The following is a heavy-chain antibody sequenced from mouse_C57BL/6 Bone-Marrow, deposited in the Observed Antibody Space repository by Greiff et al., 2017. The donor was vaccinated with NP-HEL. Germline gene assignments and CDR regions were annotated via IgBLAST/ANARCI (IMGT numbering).Heavy chain of an antibody. CDR2: ISDGGSYT. CDR1: GFTFSSYA. Sequence: EVQGVESGGGLVKPGGSLKLSCAASGFTFSSYAMSWVRQTPEKRLEWVATISDGGSYTYYPDNVKGRFTISRDNAKNNLYLQMSHLKSEDTAMYYCARDRTGTSVYYAMDYWGQGTSVTVSS. J-gene: IGHJ4*01. D-gene: IGHD4-1*01. V-gene: IGHV5-4*01. CDR3: ARDRTGTSVYYAMDY.